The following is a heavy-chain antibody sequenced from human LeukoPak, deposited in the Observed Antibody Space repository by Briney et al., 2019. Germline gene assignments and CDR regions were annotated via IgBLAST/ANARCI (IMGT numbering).Heavy chain of an antibody. CDR2: INHSGST. J-gene: IGHJ3*02. CDR1: GGSFSGYY. D-gene: IGHD4-23*01. CDR3: ARVPYGGNSYAFDI. Sequence: NPSETLSLTCAVYGGSFSGYYWSWIRQPPGKGLEWIGEINHSGSTNYNPSLKSRVTISVGTSKNQFSLKLSSVTAADTAVYYCARVPYGGNSYAFDIWGQGTMVTVSS. V-gene: IGHV4-34*01.